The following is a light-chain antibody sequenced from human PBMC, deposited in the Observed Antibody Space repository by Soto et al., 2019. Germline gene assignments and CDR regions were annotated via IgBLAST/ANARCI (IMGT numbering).Light chain of an antibody. V-gene: IGKV3-11*01. CDR1: HRLSSY. Sequence: EIVLTQSPATLSLSPGERPTLSCRATHRLSSYLAWYTNKPGQPPRLPIYDASNRGTGIPARFSGSGSGTDFALTISSLETEDFAVYYCQQRSNWPPLTFGGGTKVDIK. J-gene: IGKJ4*01. CDR3: QQRSNWPPLT. CDR2: DAS.